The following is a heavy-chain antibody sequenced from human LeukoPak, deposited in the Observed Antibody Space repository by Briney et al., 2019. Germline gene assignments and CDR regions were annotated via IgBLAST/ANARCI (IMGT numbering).Heavy chain of an antibody. Sequence: SETLSLTCTVSAGSINSYNWSWIRQPAGQGLEWIGRIYTSGSTNYNPSLKSRATMSVDTSKNQFSRKLSSVTAADTAVYYCAGVSSSRIDYWGQGTLVPVSS. V-gene: IGHV4-4*07. J-gene: IGHJ4*02. CDR3: AGVSSSRIDY. CDR1: AGSINSYN. CDR2: IYTSGST. D-gene: IGHD6-6*01.